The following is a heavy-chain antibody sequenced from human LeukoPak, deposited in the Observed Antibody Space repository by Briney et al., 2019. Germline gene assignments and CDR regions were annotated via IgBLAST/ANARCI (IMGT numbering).Heavy chain of an antibody. V-gene: IGHV3-48*01. Sequence: GGSLRLSCAASGFTFSSYSMNWVRQAPGKGLEWVSYISSSSSTIYYADSVKGRFTISRDNAKNSLYLQMNSLRAEDTAVYYCAKDRLVRRWLQLVLDYWGQGTLVTVSS. CDR2: ISSSSSTI. CDR1: GFTFSSYS. J-gene: IGHJ4*02. D-gene: IGHD5-24*01. CDR3: AKDRLVRRWLQLVLDY.